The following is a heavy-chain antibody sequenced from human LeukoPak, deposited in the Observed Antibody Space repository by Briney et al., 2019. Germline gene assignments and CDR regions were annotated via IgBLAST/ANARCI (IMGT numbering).Heavy chain of an antibody. V-gene: IGHV3-23*01. Sequence: GGSLRLSCAASGFTFTSYSMSWVRQAPGKGLEWVSGTSDRGDYTYYADSVKGRFTISRDSSKNTLFLQMNSLRAEDTALYFCARKAQYNGHYPLDYWGQGTLVAVSS. CDR2: TSDRGDYT. J-gene: IGHJ4*02. CDR3: ARKAQYNGHYPLDY. D-gene: IGHD1-7*01. CDR1: GFTFTSYS.